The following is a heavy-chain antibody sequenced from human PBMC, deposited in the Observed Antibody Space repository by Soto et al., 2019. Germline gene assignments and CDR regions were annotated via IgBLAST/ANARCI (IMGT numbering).Heavy chain of an antibody. D-gene: IGHD2-21*01. Sequence: VASVKVSCKASGYTFTSYYMHWVRQAPGQGLEWMGIINPSGGSTSYAQKFQGRVTMTRDTSTSTVYMELSSLRSEDTAVYYCARLLARGLEYYYGMDVWGQGTTVTVSS. V-gene: IGHV1-46*01. J-gene: IGHJ6*02. CDR3: ARLLARGLEYYYGMDV. CDR2: INPSGGST. CDR1: GYTFTSYY.